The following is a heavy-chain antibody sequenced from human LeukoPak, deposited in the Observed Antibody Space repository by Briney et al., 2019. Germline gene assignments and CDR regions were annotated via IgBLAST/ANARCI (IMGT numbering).Heavy chain of an antibody. J-gene: IGHJ4*02. V-gene: IGHV3-23*01. D-gene: IGHD6-13*01. CDR1: GFTFISYA. CDR2: ISGSCGST. CDR3: AKESRSIAAEDY. Sequence: GGSLRLSCAASGFTFISYAMSGVRQAPGKGLEWGSAISGSCGSTYYADSVKGRFTISTDNSQNTLYLQMHSLRAEDTAVYYCAKESRSIAAEDYWGQGTLVTVSS.